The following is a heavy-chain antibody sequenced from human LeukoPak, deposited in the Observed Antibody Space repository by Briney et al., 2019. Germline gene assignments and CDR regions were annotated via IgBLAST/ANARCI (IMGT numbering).Heavy chain of an antibody. CDR2: INPNSGGT. CDR3: ARVSGATLVPDY. CDR1: GYTFTDYY. J-gene: IGHJ4*02. V-gene: IGHV1-2*02. D-gene: IGHD5-12*01. Sequence: PVASVKVSCKASGYTFTDYYLYWVRQAPGRGLEWMGWINPNSGGTNHAQKFQGRVTMTRDTSISTAYMELSRLRSDDTAVYYCARVSGATLVPDYWGQGTLVTVSA.